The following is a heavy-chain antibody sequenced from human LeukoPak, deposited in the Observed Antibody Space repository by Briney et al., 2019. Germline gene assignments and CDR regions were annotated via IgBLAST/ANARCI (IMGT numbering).Heavy chain of an antibody. Sequence: ASVTVSCKASGYTFTGYYMHWVRQAPGQGLEWMGWINPNSGGTNYAQKFQGRVTMTRDTSISTAYMELSRLRSDDTAVYYCARDRGDYDFWSGYYRDGYYFDYWGQGTLVTVSS. CDR1: GYTFTGYY. CDR3: ARDRGDYDFWSGYYRDGYYFDY. D-gene: IGHD3-3*01. CDR2: INPNSGGT. V-gene: IGHV1-2*02. J-gene: IGHJ4*02.